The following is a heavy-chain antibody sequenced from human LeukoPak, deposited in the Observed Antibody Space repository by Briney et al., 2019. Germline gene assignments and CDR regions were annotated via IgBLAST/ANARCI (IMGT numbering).Heavy chain of an antibody. J-gene: IGHJ4*02. CDR2: ISGSGGST. Sequence: PGGSLRLSCAASGFTFSSYAMGWVRQAPGKGLEWVSAISGSGGSTYYADSVKGRFTISRDNSKNTLYLQMNSLRAEDTAVYYCAKRLGVASNYFDYWGQGTLVTVSS. V-gene: IGHV3-23*01. D-gene: IGHD5-12*01. CDR3: AKRLGVASNYFDY. CDR1: GFTFSSYA.